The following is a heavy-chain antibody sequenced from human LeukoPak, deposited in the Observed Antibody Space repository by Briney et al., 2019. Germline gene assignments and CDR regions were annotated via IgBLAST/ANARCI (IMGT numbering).Heavy chain of an antibody. V-gene: IGHV3-64D*06. Sequence: GGSLRLSCSASGFAFSGYAMHWVRQAPGKGLQYVSAISPTGGSTYYADSVKGRFSISRDNPKNTLYLQMSSLRPEDTAVYYCVPKGTEGYWGQGTLVTVPS. CDR1: GFAFSGYA. J-gene: IGHJ4*02. CDR2: ISPTGGST. CDR3: VPKGTEGY.